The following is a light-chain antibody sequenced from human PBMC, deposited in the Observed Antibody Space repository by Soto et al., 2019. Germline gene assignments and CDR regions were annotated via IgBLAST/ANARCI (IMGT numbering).Light chain of an antibody. CDR1: SSDVGGYNY. Sequence: QSALTQPASVSGSPGQSITISCTGTSSDVGGYNYVSWYQQHPGKAPKLMIYDVSNRPSGVSNRFSGSKSGNTASLTISGLQAXXXADYYCSSYTSSSTVVFGGGTKL. CDR2: DVS. CDR3: SSYTSSSTVV. J-gene: IGLJ2*01. V-gene: IGLV2-14*01.